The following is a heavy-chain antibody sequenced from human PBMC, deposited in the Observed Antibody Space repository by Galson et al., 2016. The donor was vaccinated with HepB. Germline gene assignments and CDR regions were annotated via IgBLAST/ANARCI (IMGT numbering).Heavy chain of an antibody. CDR3: AKGPKWELLQYYSYMDV. CDR1: GFTFSSYA. D-gene: IGHD1-26*01. CDR2: ISYDGGNE. J-gene: IGHJ6*03. Sequence: SLRLSCAASGFTFSSYAMHWVRQAPGKWLEWVAIISYDGGNEYFADSVKGRFTISRDNSKNTVYLQMNSLRADDTAVYHCAKGPKWELLQYYSYMDVWGKGTTVTVSS. V-gene: IGHV3-30*04.